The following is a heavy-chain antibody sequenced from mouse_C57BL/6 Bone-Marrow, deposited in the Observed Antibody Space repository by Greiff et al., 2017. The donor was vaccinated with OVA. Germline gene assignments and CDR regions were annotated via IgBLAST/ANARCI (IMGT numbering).Heavy chain of an antibody. CDR3: ARLTFAY. D-gene: IGHD4-1*01. V-gene: IGHV2-2*01. CDR2: IWSGGST. CDR1: GFSLTSYG. Sequence: VQLQQSGPGLVQPSQSLSITCTVSGFSLTSYGVHWVRQSPGKGLEWLGVIWSGGSTDYNAAFISRLSISKDKSKSQVFFKMNSLQADDTAIYYCARLTFAYWGQGTLVTVSA. J-gene: IGHJ3*01.